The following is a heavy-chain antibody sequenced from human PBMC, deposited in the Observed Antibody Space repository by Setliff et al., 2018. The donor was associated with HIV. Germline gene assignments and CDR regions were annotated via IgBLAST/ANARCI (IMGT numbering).Heavy chain of an antibody. V-gene: IGHV1-18*01. CDR3: ARGDFDF. Sequence: ASVKVSCKTSGYMFIAYGMSWVRRAPGQGLEWMGWIGPYNDRTEYAQEFQGRVTFTRDSSASTVYMEMSSLRSEDTAMFYCARGDFDFWGQGTLVTVSS. J-gene: IGHJ4*02. CDR2: IGPYNDRT. CDR1: GYMFIAYG. D-gene: IGHD2-21*01.